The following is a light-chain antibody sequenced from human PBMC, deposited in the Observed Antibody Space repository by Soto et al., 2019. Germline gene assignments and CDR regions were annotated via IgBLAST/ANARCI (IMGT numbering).Light chain of an antibody. J-gene: IGKJ5*01. Sequence: EIVLTQSPATLSLSPGERATLSCRASQSLRNNLAWYQHKPGQAPRLLIYDASSRATGIPARFSGSGSGTDFTLTVSSLQSEDFAVYYCQQYNNWPPITFGQGTRLEIK. V-gene: IGKV3D-15*01. CDR2: DAS. CDR3: QQYNNWPPIT. CDR1: QSLRNN.